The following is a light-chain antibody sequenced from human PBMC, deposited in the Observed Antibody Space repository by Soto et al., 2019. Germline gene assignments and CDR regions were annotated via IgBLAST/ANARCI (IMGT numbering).Light chain of an antibody. CDR2: DAS. V-gene: IGKV1-5*01. CDR3: QHYDSFPHT. J-gene: IGKJ2*01. CDR1: QSISRS. Sequence: DIQMTQSPSTLSASVGDRVTITCRASQSISRSLAWYQQKPGKAPNLLIYDASNLESGVPSRFSGSGSGTEFTLTISSLQPDDFATYYCQHYDSFPHTFGQGAKLEIK.